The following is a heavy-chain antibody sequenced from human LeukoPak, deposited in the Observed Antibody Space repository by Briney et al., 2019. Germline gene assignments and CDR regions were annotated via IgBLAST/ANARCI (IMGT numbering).Heavy chain of an antibody. Sequence: AGGSLRLSRAASGFTFSNAWMSWVRQAPGKGLEWVGRIKSKTDGGTTDYAAPVKGRFTISRDDSKNTLYLQMNSLKTEDTAVYYCTTNLGYCSSTSCYGVYWGQGTLVTVSS. CDR3: TTNLGYCSSTSCYGVY. D-gene: IGHD2-2*01. J-gene: IGHJ4*02. V-gene: IGHV3-15*01. CDR1: GFTFSNAW. CDR2: IKSKTDGGTT.